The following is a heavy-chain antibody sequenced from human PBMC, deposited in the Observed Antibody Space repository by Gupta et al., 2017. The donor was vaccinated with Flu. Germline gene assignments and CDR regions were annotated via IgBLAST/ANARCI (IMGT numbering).Heavy chain of an antibody. Sequence: QVQLQQWGAGLLEPSETLSLTCAVSGGSVSGYYWALIRQPPGKGLEWLGEINMVDHTGSTNYKSSLESRISISVDPSKNQFSLKLNSVTGADTAVYYCARGHPAGGDTVGFFDYWGQGTLVTVSS. V-gene: IGHV4-34*02. D-gene: IGHD1-26*01. CDR3: ARGHPAGGDTVGFFDY. CDR1: GGSVSGYY. CDR2: INMVDHTGST. J-gene: IGHJ4*02.